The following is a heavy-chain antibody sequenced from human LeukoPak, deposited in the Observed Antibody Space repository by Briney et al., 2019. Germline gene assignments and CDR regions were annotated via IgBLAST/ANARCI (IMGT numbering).Heavy chain of an antibody. D-gene: IGHD3-22*01. V-gene: IGHV4-34*01. CDR1: GGSFSGYY. CDR3: ARGLKTYYYDKTPY. J-gene: IGHJ4*02. Sequence: SETLSLTCAVYGGSFSGYYWSWIRQPPGKGLEWIGEINHSGSTNYNPSLKSRVTISVDTSKNHFSLKLSSVTAADTAVYYCARGLKTYYYDKTPYWGQGTLVTVSS. CDR2: INHSGST.